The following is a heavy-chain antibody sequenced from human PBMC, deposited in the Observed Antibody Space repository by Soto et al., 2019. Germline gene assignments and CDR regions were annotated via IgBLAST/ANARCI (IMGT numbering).Heavy chain of an antibody. CDR3: ARDVGATGD. CDR1: AYTFTSYA. Sequence: QVQLVQSGAEVKKPGASVKVSCKASAYTFTSYAMHWVRQPPGHRLESMGWITAGNGNTKYSQKFQGRVTINRDTSASTAYMELSSLRSEDTAVYYCARDVGATGDWGKGTLVTVSS. V-gene: IGHV1-3*01. D-gene: IGHD1-26*01. CDR2: ITAGNGNT. J-gene: IGHJ4*02.